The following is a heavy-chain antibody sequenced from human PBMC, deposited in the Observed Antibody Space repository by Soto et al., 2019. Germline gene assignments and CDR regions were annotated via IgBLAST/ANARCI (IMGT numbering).Heavy chain of an antibody. Sequence: QVQLVQSGAEVKKPGSSVKVSCKASGGTFSSYAISWVRQAPGQGLEWMGGIIPIFGTADYAQKVQGRVTITADEFTSTASMELSSLRSEVTAVYYCASHSGSSPEGRYYYGMDVWGQGTTVTVSS. CDR1: GGTFSSYA. V-gene: IGHV1-69*12. D-gene: IGHD1-26*01. CDR3: ASHSGSSPEGRYYYGMDV. J-gene: IGHJ6*02. CDR2: IIPIFGTA.